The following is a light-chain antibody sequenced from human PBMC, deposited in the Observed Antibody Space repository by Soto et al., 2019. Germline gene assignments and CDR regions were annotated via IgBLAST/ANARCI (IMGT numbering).Light chain of an antibody. V-gene: IGLV2-11*01. CDR3: CSYAGSYTYV. J-gene: IGLJ1*01. Sequence: QSALTQPRSVSGSPGQSVTISCTGTSSDVGGYNYVSWYQQHPGKPPKLMIYDVSKRPSGVPDRFSGSKSGNTASLTISGLQAEYDADYYCCSYAGSYTYVFGTGTKVTVL. CDR1: SSDVGGYNY. CDR2: DVS.